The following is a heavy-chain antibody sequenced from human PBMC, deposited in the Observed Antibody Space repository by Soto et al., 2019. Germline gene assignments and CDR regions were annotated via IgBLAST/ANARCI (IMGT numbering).Heavy chain of an antibody. CDR2: IVVGSGNT. J-gene: IGHJ6*02. CDR3: SALSGTDQGHYLNAV. CDR1: GFTFSRSA. V-gene: IGHV1-58*02. D-gene: IGHD1-1*01. Sequence: ASVKVSCKASGFTFSRSAMQWVRQARGQRLEWIGWIVVGSGNTNYAQKFQERVTISRDMSTSTGYMELSSLRSEDTAVYYCSALSGTDQGHYLNAVCGRGTTDTVSS.